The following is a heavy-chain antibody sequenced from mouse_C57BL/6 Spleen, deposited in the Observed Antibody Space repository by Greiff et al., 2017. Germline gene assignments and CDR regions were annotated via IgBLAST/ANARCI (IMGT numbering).Heavy chain of an antibody. CDR3: ARTYGSSHWYFDV. Sequence: QVQLQQSGAELAKPGASVKLSCKASGYTFTSYWMHWVNQRPGQGLEWIGYINPSSGYTKYNQKFKDKATLTADKSSSTAYMQLSSLTYEDSAVYYCARTYGSSHWYFDVWGTGTTVTVSS. CDR2: INPSSGYT. V-gene: IGHV1-7*01. CDR1: GYTFTSYW. D-gene: IGHD1-1*01. J-gene: IGHJ1*03.